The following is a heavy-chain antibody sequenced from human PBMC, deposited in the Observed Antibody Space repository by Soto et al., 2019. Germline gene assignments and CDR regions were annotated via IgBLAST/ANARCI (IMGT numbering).Heavy chain of an antibody. Sequence: PSESLSLTCTVSGGSISSGCYYWNWIRQHPGKGLEWIGYIYYIGSTYYNPSLKSRVTISLDTSKNQFSLKLSSVTAADTAVYYCARSVFPWGQGTLVTVSS. V-gene: IGHV4-31*03. CDR3: ARSVFP. J-gene: IGHJ5*02. CDR1: GGSISSGCYY. CDR2: IYYIGST.